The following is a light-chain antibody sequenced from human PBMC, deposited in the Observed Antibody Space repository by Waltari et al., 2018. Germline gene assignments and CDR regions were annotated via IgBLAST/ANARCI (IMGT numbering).Light chain of an antibody. J-gene: IGLJ2*01. V-gene: IGLV1-44*01. CDR3: AAWDDSLNGVV. Sequence: QSVLTQPPSASGTPGQRVTISCSGSSSNIGSNTVNWYQQLPGTAPKLLIYSNKRRPSGGPDRFSGSKAGTSASLAISGLQSEDEADYYCAAWDDSLNGVVFGGGTKLTVL. CDR2: SNK. CDR1: SSNIGSNT.